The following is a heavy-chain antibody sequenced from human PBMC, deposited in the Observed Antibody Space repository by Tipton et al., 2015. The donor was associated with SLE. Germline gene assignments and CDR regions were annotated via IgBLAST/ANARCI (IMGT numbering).Heavy chain of an antibody. V-gene: IGHV3-11*04. D-gene: IGHD1-26*01. Sequence: SLRLSCAASGFTFSDYYMSWIRQAPGKGLEWVSYISSSGSTIYYADSVKGRFTISRDNAKNSLYLQMNSLRAEDTAVYYCARHVRGRSRELRWFDPWGQGTLVTVSS. CDR2: ISSSGSTI. J-gene: IGHJ5*02. CDR3: ARHVRGRSRELRWFDP. CDR1: GFTFSDYY.